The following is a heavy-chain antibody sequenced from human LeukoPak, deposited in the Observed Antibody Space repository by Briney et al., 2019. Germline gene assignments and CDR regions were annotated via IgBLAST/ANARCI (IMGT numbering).Heavy chain of an antibody. CDR2: VYYTGST. J-gene: IGHJ3*02. CDR3: ARKQATAGGTGAFDI. CDR1: GGSITGDY. V-gene: IGHV4-59*01. D-gene: IGHD6-13*01. Sequence: SETLSLTCTVSGGSITGDYRSWIRQPPGKGLEWIGYVYYTGSTNYNPSLKSRATTSVDMSKNQFSLNLSSVTAADTAVYYCARKQATAGGTGAFDIWGQGTMVTVSS.